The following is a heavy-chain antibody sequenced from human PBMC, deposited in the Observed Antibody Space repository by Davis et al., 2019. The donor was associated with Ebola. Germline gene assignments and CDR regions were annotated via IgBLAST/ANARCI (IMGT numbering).Heavy chain of an antibody. Sequence: MPGGSLRLSCTVSGGSIASRSYYWGWIRQTPGKGLEWIGSVYYRGGTYYSPSLKSRVTISIDASETQFSLKLSSMTAAVTAVYYCARGVAVSSHIDSWGQGTQVTVSS. CDR2: VYYRGGT. D-gene: IGHD6-19*01. V-gene: IGHV4-39*01. J-gene: IGHJ4*02. CDR3: ARGVAVSSHIDS. CDR1: GGSIASRSYY.